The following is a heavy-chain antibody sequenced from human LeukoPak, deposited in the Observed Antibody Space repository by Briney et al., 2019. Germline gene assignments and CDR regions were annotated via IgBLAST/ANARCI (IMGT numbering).Heavy chain of an antibody. CDR2: IIPIFGTA. CDR3: ARVKKGFLSFDY. V-gene: IGHV1-69*01. CDR1: GGTFSSYA. J-gene: IGHJ4*02. Sequence: SVKVSCKASGGTFSSYAISWVRQAPGQGLEWMGGIIPIFGTANYAQKFQGRVTITADESTSTAYMELSSLRSEDTAVYYCARVKKGFLSFDYWGQGTLVTVSS.